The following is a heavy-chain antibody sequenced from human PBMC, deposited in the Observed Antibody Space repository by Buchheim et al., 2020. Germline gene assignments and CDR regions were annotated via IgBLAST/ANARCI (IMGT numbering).Heavy chain of an antibody. Sequence: EVQLVESGGGLVQPGGSLRLSCAASGFTFSSFWMTWVRQAPGKGLEWVANIKQDATEKYYVDSVKGRFTISRDNAKKSLYLQMNSLTAEDTAVYYCASFSGPYGDYPNFDYWGQGTL. J-gene: IGHJ4*02. V-gene: IGHV3-7*01. D-gene: IGHD4-17*01. CDR2: IKQDATEK. CDR1: GFTFSSFW. CDR3: ASFSGPYGDYPNFDY.